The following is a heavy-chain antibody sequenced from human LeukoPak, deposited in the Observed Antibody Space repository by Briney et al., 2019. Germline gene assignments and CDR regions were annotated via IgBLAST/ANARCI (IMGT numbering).Heavy chain of an antibody. D-gene: IGHD4/OR15-4a*01. CDR3: AKKAQYDGHYPLDY. Sequence: GGSLRLSCAASGFTFSSYSMSWVRQAPGKGLEWVSGTSDRGDYTYYADSVKGRFTISRDTSKNTLYLQMNSLRAADTALYFCAKKAQYDGHYPLDYWGQGTLVTVSA. CDR1: GFTFSSYS. V-gene: IGHV3-23*01. J-gene: IGHJ4*02. CDR2: TSDRGDYT.